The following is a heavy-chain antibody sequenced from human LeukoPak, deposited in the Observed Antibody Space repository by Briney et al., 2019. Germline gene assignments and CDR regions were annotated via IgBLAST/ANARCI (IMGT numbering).Heavy chain of an antibody. CDR1: GGSISSYY. CDR3: ARQVLDSSGYYSDY. D-gene: IGHD3-22*01. Sequence: SETLSLTCTVSGGSISSYYWSWIRQPPGKGLEWIGYIYYSGSTNYNPSLKSRVTISVDTSKNQFSLKLSSVTAADTAVYYCARQVLDSSGYYSDYWGQGTLVTVSP. V-gene: IGHV4-59*08. CDR2: IYYSGST. J-gene: IGHJ4*02.